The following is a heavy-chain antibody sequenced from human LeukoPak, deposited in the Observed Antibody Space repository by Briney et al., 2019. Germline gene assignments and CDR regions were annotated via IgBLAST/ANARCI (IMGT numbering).Heavy chain of an antibody. Sequence: ASVKVSCKASGYTFTSYGISWVRQAPGQGLEWIGWISAYNGNTNYAQKLQGGVTMTTDTSTSTAYMELRSLRSDDTAVYYCARVGYDSSGYYFSSIPYYFDYWGQGTLVTVSS. D-gene: IGHD3-22*01. CDR2: ISAYNGNT. V-gene: IGHV1-18*01. J-gene: IGHJ4*02. CDR1: GYTFTSYG. CDR3: ARVGYDSSGYYFSSIPYYFDY.